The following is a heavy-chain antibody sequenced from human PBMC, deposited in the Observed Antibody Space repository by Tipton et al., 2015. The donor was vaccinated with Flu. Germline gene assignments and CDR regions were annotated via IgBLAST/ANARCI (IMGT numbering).Heavy chain of an antibody. CDR3: ARHTGDSVRGVIDY. J-gene: IGHJ4*02. CDR1: GYSIGSAYY. D-gene: IGHD3-10*02. V-gene: IGHV4-38-2*01. Sequence: TLSLTCSVSGYSIGSAYYWGWVRRPPGKGLEWIGTIYHSGTTYYNPSLKSRLTISVDTSQNQFSLRLSSVTAADTAVYYCARHTGDSVRGVIDYWGQGTLVTVSS. CDR2: IYHSGTT.